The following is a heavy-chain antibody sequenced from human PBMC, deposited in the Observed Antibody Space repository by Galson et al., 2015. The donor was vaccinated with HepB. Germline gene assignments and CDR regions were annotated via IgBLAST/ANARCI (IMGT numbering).Heavy chain of an antibody. CDR1: GFTFSSYG. D-gene: IGHD4-17*01. CDR3: AKGYGDYDPLGY. CDR2: ISYDGSNK. Sequence: SLRLSCAASGFTFSSYGMHWVRQAPGKGLEWVAVISYDGSNKYYADSAKGRFTISRDNSKNTLYLQMNSLRAEDTAVYYCAKGYGDYDPLGYWGQGTLVTVSS. J-gene: IGHJ4*02. V-gene: IGHV3-30*18.